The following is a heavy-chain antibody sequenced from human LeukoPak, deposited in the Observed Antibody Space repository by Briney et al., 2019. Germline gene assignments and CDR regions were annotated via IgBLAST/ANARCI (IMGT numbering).Heavy chain of an antibody. V-gene: IGHV3-7*01. CDR1: GFTFSSYW. Sequence: GGSLRLSCAASGFTFSSYWMHWVRQAPGKGLEWVANIKQDGSEKYYVDSVKGRFTISRDNAKNSLYLQMNSLRAEDTAVYYCARAWHYDSSGYEYYYYGMDVWGQGTTVTVSS. CDR2: IKQDGSEK. CDR3: ARAWHYDSSGYEYYYYGMDV. J-gene: IGHJ6*02. D-gene: IGHD3-22*01.